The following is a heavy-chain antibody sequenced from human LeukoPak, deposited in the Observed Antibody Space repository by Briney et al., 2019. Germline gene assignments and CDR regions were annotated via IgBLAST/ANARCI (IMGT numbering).Heavy chain of an antibody. CDR1: GFTFDDYA. D-gene: IGHD6-19*01. V-gene: IGHV3-9*03. CDR2: ISWNSGIM. J-gene: IGHJ4*02. CDR3: AKDYRAVAGTGGAFDY. Sequence: PGGPLRLSCAASGFTFDDYAMHWVRQAPGKGLEWVSGISWNSGIMVYADSVKGRFTISRDNAKHSLYLQMNSLRAEDMALYYCAKDYRAVAGTGGAFDYWGQGTLVTVSS.